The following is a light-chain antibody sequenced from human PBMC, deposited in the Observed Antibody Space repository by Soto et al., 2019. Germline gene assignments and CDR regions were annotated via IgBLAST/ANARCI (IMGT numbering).Light chain of an antibody. CDR2: DVS. V-gene: IGLV2-11*01. J-gene: IGLJ1*01. CDR1: SSDVGSYKD. Sequence: QSALTQPRSVSGSPGQSVTISCTGTSSDVGSYKDVSWYQHHPGKVPKLMIYDVSERPSVVPDRFSGSKSGNTASLTISGLQAEDEAIYYCCAYADTFYVFGTGTKVTVL. CDR3: CAYADTFYV.